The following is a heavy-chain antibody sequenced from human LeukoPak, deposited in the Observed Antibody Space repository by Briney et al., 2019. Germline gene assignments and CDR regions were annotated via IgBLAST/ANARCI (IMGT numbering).Heavy chain of an antibody. CDR1: GFTFSSYW. CDR3: TTVADYYYYGMDV. V-gene: IGHV3-15*01. Sequence: GGSLRLSCAPSGFTFSSYWMSWVRQAPGKGLEWVGRIKSKTDGGTTDYAAPVKGRFTISRDDSKNTLYLQMNSLKTEDTAVYYCTTVADYYYYGMDVWGQGTTVTVSS. CDR2: IKSKTDGGTT. J-gene: IGHJ6*02.